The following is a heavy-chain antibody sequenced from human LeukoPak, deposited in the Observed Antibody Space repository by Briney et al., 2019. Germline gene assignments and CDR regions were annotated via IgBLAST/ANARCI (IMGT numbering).Heavy chain of an antibody. J-gene: IGHJ4*02. V-gene: IGHV3-9*01. Sequence: GGSLRLSCAASGFTFDDHAMHWARQVPGRGLEWVSGISWNSGTIAYADSVKGRFTISRDNAKNSLYLQMSSLRVEDTAFYYCAKDIPPLIAMPGTSAGFDYWGQGTLVTVSS. D-gene: IGHD6-19*01. CDR3: AKDIPPLIAMPGTSAGFDY. CDR1: GFTFDDHA. CDR2: ISWNSGTI.